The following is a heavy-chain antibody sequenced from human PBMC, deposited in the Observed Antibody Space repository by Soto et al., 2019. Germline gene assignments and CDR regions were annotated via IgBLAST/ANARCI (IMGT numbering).Heavy chain of an antibody. CDR3: ARSQQRTLIAGAGNYDY. CDR1: GGTFSSYA. V-gene: IGHV1-69*01. D-gene: IGHD6-19*01. CDR2: IIPIFGTA. J-gene: IGHJ4*02. Sequence: QVQLVQSGAEVKKPGSSVKVSCKASGGTFSSYAISWVRQAPGQGLEWMGGIIPIFGTANYAQKFQGRVTITADESTSTAYMELSSLRSEDTAVYYCARSQQRTLIAGAGNYDYWGQGTLVTVSS.